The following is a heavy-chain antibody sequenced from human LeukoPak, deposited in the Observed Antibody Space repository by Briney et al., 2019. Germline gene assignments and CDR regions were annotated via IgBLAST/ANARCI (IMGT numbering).Heavy chain of an antibody. Sequence: SETLSLTCTVSGGSISSYYWSWIRQPAGKGLEWIGRIYTSGSTNYNPSLKSRVTMSVDTSKNQFSLKLSSVTAADTAVYYCARARGYSGYEAEYYGMDVWGQGTTVTVSS. CDR1: GGSISSYY. J-gene: IGHJ6*02. D-gene: IGHD5-12*01. V-gene: IGHV4-4*07. CDR2: IYTSGST. CDR3: ARARGYSGYEAEYYGMDV.